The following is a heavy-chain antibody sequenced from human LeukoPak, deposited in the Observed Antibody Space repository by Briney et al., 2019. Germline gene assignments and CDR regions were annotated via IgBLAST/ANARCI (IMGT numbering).Heavy chain of an antibody. CDR3: ARSGYGDYQNWFDP. CDR1: GYTFTNNF. Sequence: GASVKVSCKASGYTFTNNFMHWVRQAPGQGLEWIGIINPSGDNTWYAQKFQGRVTITADKSTSTAYMELSSLRSEDTAVYYCARSGYGDYQNWFDPWGQGTLVTVSS. V-gene: IGHV1-46*01. CDR2: INPSGDNT. D-gene: IGHD4-17*01. J-gene: IGHJ5*02.